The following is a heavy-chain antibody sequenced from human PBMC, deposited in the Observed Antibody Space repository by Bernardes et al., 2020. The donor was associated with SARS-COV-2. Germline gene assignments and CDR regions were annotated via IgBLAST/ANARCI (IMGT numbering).Heavy chain of an antibody. CDR1: GFTFSTFA. V-gene: IGHV3-30*04. CDR3: ARDGPSDYGSGGLFDY. CDR2: IWYDGSNK. Sequence: GGSLRLSCTASGFTFSTFAMHWVRLSPGKGLEWVAVIWYDGSNKYYADSVRGRFTISRDNSRNTLYLQMSSLRPDDTALYYCARDGPSDYGSGGLFDYWGQGTPVTVSS. J-gene: IGHJ4*02. D-gene: IGHD3-10*01.